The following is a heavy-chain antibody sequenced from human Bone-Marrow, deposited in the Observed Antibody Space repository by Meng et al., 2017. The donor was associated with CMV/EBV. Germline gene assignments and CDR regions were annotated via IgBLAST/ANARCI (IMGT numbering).Heavy chain of an antibody. J-gene: IGHJ5*02. CDR2: INPNSGGT. CDR3: ARGEGYGGINWFDP. V-gene: IGHV1-2*02. CDR1: GYTFTGYY. Sequence: ASVKVSCKASGYTFTGYYMHWVRQAPGQGLEWMGWINPNSGGTNYAQKLQGRVTMTTDTSTSTAYMELRSLRSDDTAVYYCARGEGYGGINWFDPWGQGTLVTVSS. D-gene: IGHD4/OR15-4a*01.